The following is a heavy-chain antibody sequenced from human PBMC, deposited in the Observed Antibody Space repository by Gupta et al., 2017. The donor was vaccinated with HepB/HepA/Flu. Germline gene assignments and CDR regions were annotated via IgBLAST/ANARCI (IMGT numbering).Heavy chain of an antibody. J-gene: IGHJ4*02. Sequence: ELGRAAAGAVLLQLAGALCVRSRAAWCNGDANDISWVLQEPGKGLEWVSVMYAGGAAYYGDTVNGRFTISRDTSKNSLLLKMNSLRAEDKTVYDWARGQRYSSSTSCYSSMYFDYWGQGTLVTVSS. CDR3: ARGQRYSSSTSCYSSMYFDY. CDR2: MYAGGAA. CDR1: WCNGDAND. D-gene: IGHD2-2*02. V-gene: IGHV3-53*01.